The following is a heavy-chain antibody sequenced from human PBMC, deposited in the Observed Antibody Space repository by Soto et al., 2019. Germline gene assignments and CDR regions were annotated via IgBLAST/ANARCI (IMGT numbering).Heavy chain of an antibody. D-gene: IGHD6-19*01. CDR3: AGMPHTSGLRVDA. V-gene: IGHV4-30-2*01. CDR2: IYQSGVT. Sequence: SLTCDMSGDSYSISTYSWSWIRQPPGNALQWIGFIYQSGVTAYNASLASRVSISLDRSNNKCSLNLTSVTAADTAVYFCAGMPHTSGLRVDAWAPGTFVTVSS. J-gene: IGHJ5*02. CDR1: GDSYSISTYS.